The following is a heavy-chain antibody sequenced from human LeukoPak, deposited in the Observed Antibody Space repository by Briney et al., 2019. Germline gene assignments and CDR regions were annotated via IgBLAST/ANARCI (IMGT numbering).Heavy chain of an antibody. CDR2: MSQSGTS. CDR3: AREGYDSTYYFDY. V-gene: IGHV4-30-2*01. CDR1: GASITTDASS. D-gene: IGHD5-12*01. J-gene: IGHJ4*02. Sequence: SETLSLTCIVSGASITTDASSWTWIRQPPGEGLEWVGYMSQSGTSYFHPSLRSRATISVDGSHKQFSLRLSSVTAADTAVYYCAREGYDSTYYFDYWGQGTLVTVSS.